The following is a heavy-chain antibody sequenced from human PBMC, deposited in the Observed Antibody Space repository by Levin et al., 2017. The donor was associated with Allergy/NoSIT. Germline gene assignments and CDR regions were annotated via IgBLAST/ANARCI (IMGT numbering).Heavy chain of an antibody. Sequence: MAGGSLRLSCAASGFTFSSYSMNWVRQAPGKGLEWVSSISSSSSYIYYADSVKGRFTISRDNAKNSLYLQMNSLRAEDTAVYYCARERGGLVLCDYWGQGTLVTVSS. D-gene: IGHD6-6*01. V-gene: IGHV3-21*01. CDR3: ARERGGLVLCDY. J-gene: IGHJ4*02. CDR2: ISSSSSYI. CDR1: GFTFSSYS.